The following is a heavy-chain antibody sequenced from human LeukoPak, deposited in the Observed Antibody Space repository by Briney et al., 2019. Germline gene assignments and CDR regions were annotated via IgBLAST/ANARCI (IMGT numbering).Heavy chain of an antibody. CDR1: GFTFSDFY. Sequence: PGGSLRLSCAASGFTFSDFYMTWIRQAPGKGPEWVSFISSTGSSIYYADSVKGRFTISGDNANNSLYLQMNSLRVEDTAVYYCARQPMIRGVNVFDYWGQGTLATVSS. CDR2: ISSTGSSI. D-gene: IGHD3-10*01. CDR3: ARQPMIRGVNVFDY. V-gene: IGHV3-11*01. J-gene: IGHJ4*02.